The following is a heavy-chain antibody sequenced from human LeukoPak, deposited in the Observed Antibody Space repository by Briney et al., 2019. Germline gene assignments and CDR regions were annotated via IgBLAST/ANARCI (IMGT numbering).Heavy chain of an antibody. CDR3: ARALPSPLYSGSYADAFDI. CDR1: GFTFSSYS. CDR2: ISSSSSYI. V-gene: IGHV3-21*01. D-gene: IGHD1-26*01. Sequence: KPGGSLRLSCAASGFTFSSYSMSWVRQAPGKGLEWASSISSSSSYIYYADSVKGRFTISRDNAKNSLYLQMNSLRAEDTAVYYCARALPSPLYSGSYADAFDIWGQGTMVTVSS. J-gene: IGHJ3*02.